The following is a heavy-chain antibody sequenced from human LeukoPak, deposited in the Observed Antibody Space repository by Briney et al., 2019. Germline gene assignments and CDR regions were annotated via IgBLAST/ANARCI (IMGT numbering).Heavy chain of an antibody. CDR1: GFTFSAYS. CDR2: IWYDGSNK. D-gene: IGHD2-15*01. Sequence: GGSLRLSCAASGFTFSAYSMNWVRQAPGKGLEWVAVIWYDGSNKYYADSVKGRFTISRDNSKNTLYLQMNSLRAEDTAVYYCARSANRYCSGGSCPPFDYWGQGTLSPSPQ. J-gene: IGHJ4*02. V-gene: IGHV3-33*08. CDR3: ARSANRYCSGGSCPPFDY.